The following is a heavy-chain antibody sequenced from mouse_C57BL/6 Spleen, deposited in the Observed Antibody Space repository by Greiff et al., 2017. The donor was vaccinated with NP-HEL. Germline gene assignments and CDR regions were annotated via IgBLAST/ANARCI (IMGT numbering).Heavy chain of an antibody. J-gene: IGHJ2*01. CDR1: GYTFASYW. V-gene: IGHV1-69*01. Sequence: QVQLQQPGAELVMPGASVKLSCKASGYTFASYWMHWVKQRPGQGLEWIGEIDPSDSYTNYNQKFKGKSTLTVDKSSSTAYMQLSSLTSEDSAVYYCARSRGSSYYFDCWGQGTTLTVSS. CDR2: IDPSDSYT. D-gene: IGHD1-1*01. CDR3: ARSRGSSYYFDC.